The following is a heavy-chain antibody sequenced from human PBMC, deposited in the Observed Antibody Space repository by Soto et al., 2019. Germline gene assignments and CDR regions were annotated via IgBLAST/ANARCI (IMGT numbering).Heavy chain of an antibody. CDR3: ARGTVLLWFGLDY. CDR1: GGSISSYY. J-gene: IGHJ4*02. Sequence: SETLSLTCTVSGGSISSYYWSWIRQPPGKGLEWIGYIYYSGSTNYNPSLKSRVTISVDTSKNQFSLKLSSVTAADTAVYYCARGTVLLWFGLDYWGQGTLVTVSS. V-gene: IGHV4-59*01. CDR2: IYYSGST. D-gene: IGHD3-10*01.